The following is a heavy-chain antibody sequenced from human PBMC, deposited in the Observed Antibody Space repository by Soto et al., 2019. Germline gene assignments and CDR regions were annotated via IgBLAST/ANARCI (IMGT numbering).Heavy chain of an antibody. Sequence: ASVKVSCKASGYTFTTYDINWVRQATGQGLEWLGWMSPNSGATGYAQKFQGRVTMTRDTSMTTAYMELSNLRADDTAVYYCADPVPAPTHYDYYDMDVWGQGTTVTVSS. CDR3: ADPVPAPTHYDYYDMDV. V-gene: IGHV1-8*01. CDR1: GYTFTTYD. D-gene: IGHD2-2*01. J-gene: IGHJ6*02. CDR2: MSPNSGAT.